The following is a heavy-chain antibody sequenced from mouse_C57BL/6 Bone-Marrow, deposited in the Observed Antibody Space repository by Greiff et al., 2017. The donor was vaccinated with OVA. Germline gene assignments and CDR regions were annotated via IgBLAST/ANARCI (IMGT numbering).Heavy chain of an antibody. V-gene: IGHV5-16*01. CDR2: INSDGSST. J-gene: IGHJ2*01. D-gene: IGHD1-1*01. CDR3: ARATGYGSSSFDY. CDR1: GFTFSDYY. Sequence: LVESEGGLVQPGSSMKLSCTASGFTFSDYYMAWVRQVPEKGLEWVANINSDGSSTYYLDSLKSRFIISRDNAKNILDLQMSSLKSEDKATDYCARATGYGSSSFDYWGQGTTLTVSS.